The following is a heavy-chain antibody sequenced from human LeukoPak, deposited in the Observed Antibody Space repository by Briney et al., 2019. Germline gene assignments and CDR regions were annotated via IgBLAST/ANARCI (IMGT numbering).Heavy chain of an antibody. V-gene: IGHV4-4*07. Sequence: PSETLSLTCTVSGGSISSYYWGWIRQPAGKGLEWIGRIYTSGSTNYNPSLKSRVTMSVDTSKNQFSLKLSSVTAADTAVYYCARDRYYYDSSDAFDIWGQGTMVTVSS. D-gene: IGHD3-22*01. CDR1: GGSISSYY. J-gene: IGHJ3*02. CDR2: IYTSGST. CDR3: ARDRYYYDSSDAFDI.